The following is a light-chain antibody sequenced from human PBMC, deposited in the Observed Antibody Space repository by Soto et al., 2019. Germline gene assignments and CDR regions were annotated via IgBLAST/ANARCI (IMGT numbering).Light chain of an antibody. Sequence: SYELTQAPSVSVAPGQTARITCGGNNIAIKSVHWYQQKPGQAPVLVVYDDGDRPSGIPERFSGSKSGTSATLGITGLQTGDEANYYCGTWDSSLSAGVFGGGTKVTVL. V-gene: IGLV3-21*02. CDR2: DDG. CDR1: NIAIKS. J-gene: IGLJ2*01. CDR3: GTWDSSLSAGV.